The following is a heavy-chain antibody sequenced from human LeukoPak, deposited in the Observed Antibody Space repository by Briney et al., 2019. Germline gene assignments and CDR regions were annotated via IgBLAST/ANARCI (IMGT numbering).Heavy chain of an antibody. D-gene: IGHD3-10*01. CDR2: ISGSGGST. J-gene: IGHJ4*02. CDR3: VRGRSGSGSNYPLFDY. CDR1: GFTFSSYA. Sequence: GGSLRLSCAASGFTFSSYAMSWVRQAPGKGLEWVSAISGSGGSTYYADSVKGRFTISRDNAKNSLYLQMNSLRAEDTAVYYCVRGRSGSGSNYPLFDYWGQGTLVIVSS. V-gene: IGHV3-23*01.